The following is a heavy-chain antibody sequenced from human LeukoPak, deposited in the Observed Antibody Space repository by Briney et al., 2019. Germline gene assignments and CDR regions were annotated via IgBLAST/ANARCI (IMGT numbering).Heavy chain of an antibody. V-gene: IGHV1-46*01. J-gene: IGHJ6*03. CDR3: ARDYGSYYGSGSYRNYMDV. CDR2: INPSGGSA. CDR1: GYTFTSYY. Sequence: GASVKVSCNASGYTFTSYYINWVRQAPGQGREWMGIINPSGGSASYAQKFQGRVTMTRDTSTSTVYMELSSLRSEDTAVYYCARDYGSYYGSGSYRNYMDVWGKGTTVTISS. D-gene: IGHD3-10*01.